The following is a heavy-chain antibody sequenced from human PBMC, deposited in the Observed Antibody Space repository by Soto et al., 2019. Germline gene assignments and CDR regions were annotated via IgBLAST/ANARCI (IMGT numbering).Heavy chain of an antibody. CDR3: AEDGGIAAAGPIDY. CDR2: ISGSGGST. D-gene: IGHD6-13*01. Sequence: EVQLLESGGGLVQPGGSLRLSCAASGFTFNNYAMSWVRQAPGKGLEWVSAISGSGGSTYYADSVKGRFTISRDNSKNTLYLQMNSMRAKVTAVYYCAEDGGIAAAGPIDYWGQGTLVTVSS. J-gene: IGHJ4*02. V-gene: IGHV3-23*01. CDR1: GFTFNNYA.